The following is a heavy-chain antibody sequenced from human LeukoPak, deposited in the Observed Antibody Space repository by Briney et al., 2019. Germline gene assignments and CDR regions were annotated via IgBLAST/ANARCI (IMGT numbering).Heavy chain of an antibody. J-gene: IGHJ1*01. CDR1: GFTFDDYA. Sequence: PGGSLRLSCAATGFTFDDYAMHWVRHAPGKGLEWVSLISGDGGSTYYADSVKGRFTISRDNSKNSLYLQMNSLRTEDTALYYCAKDKTGTTWSVFQHWGQGTLVTVSS. CDR3: AKDKTGTTWSVFQH. V-gene: IGHV3-43*02. D-gene: IGHD1-7*01. CDR2: ISGDGGST.